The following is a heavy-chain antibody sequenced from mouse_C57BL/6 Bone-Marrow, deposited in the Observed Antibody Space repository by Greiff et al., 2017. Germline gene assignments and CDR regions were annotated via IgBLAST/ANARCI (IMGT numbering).Heavy chain of an antibody. J-gene: IGHJ1*03. CDR2: IWTGGGT. CDR1: GFSLTSYA. D-gene: IGHD1-1*01. CDR3: ARLHYYGSSYVGVFDV. V-gene: IGHV2-9-1*01. Sequence: VKLVESGPGLVAPSQSLSITCTVSGFSLTSYAISWVRQPPGKGLEWLGVIWTGGGTNYNSALKSRLSISKDNSKSQVFLKMNSLQTDDTARYYCARLHYYGSSYVGVFDVWGTGTTVTVSS.